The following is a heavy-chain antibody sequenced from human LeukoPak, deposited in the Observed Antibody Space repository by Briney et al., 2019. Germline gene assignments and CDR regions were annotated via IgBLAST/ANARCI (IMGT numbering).Heavy chain of an antibody. Sequence: GGSLRLSCAASGFTFSSYSMNWVRQAPGKGLEWVSSISSSSSYIYYADSVKGRFTISRDNAKNSLYLQMNSLRAEDTAVYYCARDADSYSSGPPDYWGQGTLVTVSS. CDR2: ISSSSSYI. CDR1: GFTFSSYS. CDR3: ARDADSYSSGPPDY. D-gene: IGHD6-19*01. V-gene: IGHV3-21*01. J-gene: IGHJ4*02.